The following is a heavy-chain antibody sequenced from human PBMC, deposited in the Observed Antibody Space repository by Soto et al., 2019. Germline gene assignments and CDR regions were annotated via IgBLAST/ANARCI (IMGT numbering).Heavy chain of an antibody. D-gene: IGHD3-22*01. V-gene: IGHV4-39*01. J-gene: IGHJ4*02. CDR1: GGSISISTYY. Sequence: SETLSLTFTVSGGSISISTYYCGLIRQPPXKXXEWIGSIYYSGSKYYNKSLKSRVTIYVDKSKNQFSLKLSSVTAEETAVYYCARQPIYSITMEVVVIYYFDYWGQGTLVTVSS. CDR3: ARQPIYSITMEVVVIYYFDY. CDR2: IYYSGSK.